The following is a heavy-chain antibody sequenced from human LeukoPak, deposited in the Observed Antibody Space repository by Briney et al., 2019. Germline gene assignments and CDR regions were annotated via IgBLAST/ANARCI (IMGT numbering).Heavy chain of an antibody. CDR2: ISYDGSNK. V-gene: IGHV3-30*01. Sequence: GRSLRLSCAASGFTFSSCAMHWVRQAPGKGLEWVAVISYDGSNKYYADSVKGRFTISRDNSKNTLYLQMNSLRAEDTAVYYCARGGSGYHDYWGQGTLVTVSS. J-gene: IGHJ4*02. CDR3: ARGGSGYHDY. D-gene: IGHD5-12*01. CDR1: GFTFSSCA.